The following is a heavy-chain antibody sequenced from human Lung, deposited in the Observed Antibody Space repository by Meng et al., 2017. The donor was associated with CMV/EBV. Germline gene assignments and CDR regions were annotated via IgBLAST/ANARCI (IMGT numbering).Heavy chain of an antibody. CDR2: IYPADSDT. CDR1: EYSFTNYW. Sequence: GESLKISCKASEYSFTNYWIGWVRQMPGKGLEWMGIIYPADSDTKYSPSFQGQVTISANKSINTAYLQWSSLKASDTAMYYCASQGGGGVVGANTLDYWGQGXLVTVSS. V-gene: IGHV5-51*01. J-gene: IGHJ4*02. CDR3: ASQGGGGVVGANTLDY. D-gene: IGHD1-26*01.